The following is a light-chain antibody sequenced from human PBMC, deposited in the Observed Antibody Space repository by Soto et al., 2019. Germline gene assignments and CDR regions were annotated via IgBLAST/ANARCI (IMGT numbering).Light chain of an antibody. CDR2: GAS. J-gene: IGKJ2*01. Sequence: EIVMTQSPATLSVSPGERATLSCRASQSVNSNLAWYQQKPGQAPSLLIYGASTRATGGPARFSGSGSGTEFTLNIRSLQSEDFAVYYCQQYNNWPPYTFGQGTKLEIK. CDR1: QSVNSN. V-gene: IGKV3-15*01. CDR3: QQYNNWPPYT.